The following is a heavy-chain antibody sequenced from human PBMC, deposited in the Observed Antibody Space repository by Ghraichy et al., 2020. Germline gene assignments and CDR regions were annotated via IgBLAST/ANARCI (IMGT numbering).Heavy chain of an antibody. Sequence: SETLSLTCAVSGGSISSSNWWSWVRQPPGKGLEWIGEIYHTGSANHKSSLKSRVTISVDKSKNQFSLRLSSVTAADTAVYYCARVSPYCGGGSCFDYWGQGTLVTVSS. CDR2: IYHTGSA. CDR3: ARVSPYCGGGSCFDY. CDR1: GGSISSSNW. D-gene: IGHD2-15*01. J-gene: IGHJ4*02. V-gene: IGHV4-4*02.